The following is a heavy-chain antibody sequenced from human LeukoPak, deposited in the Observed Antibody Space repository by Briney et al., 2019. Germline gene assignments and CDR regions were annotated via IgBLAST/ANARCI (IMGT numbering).Heavy chain of an antibody. CDR2: INRSGTGT. CDR3: AKDQTMGWYFDL. CDR1: GFTFSSFA. V-gene: IGHV3-23*01. D-gene: IGHD4/OR15-4a*01. J-gene: IGHJ2*01. Sequence: GGSLRLSCVGSGFTFSSFAMSWVRQAPGKALEWVSGINRSGTGTYYADSVKGRVTISRDNSKSRLFLQMTSLRADDTAVYYCAKDQTMGWYFDLWGRGTLVTVS.